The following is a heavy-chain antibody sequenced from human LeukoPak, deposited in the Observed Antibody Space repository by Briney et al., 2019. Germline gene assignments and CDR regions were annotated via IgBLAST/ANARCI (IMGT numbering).Heavy chain of an antibody. CDR2: VSSGGSYI. Sequence: GGSLRLSCAASGFTFSTYDMNWVRQAPGLGLEWVSSVSSGGSYIFYADSVRGRFTISRDNSKNTLYLQMNSLRAEDTAVYYCVREGVASVGYGTDVWGQGTTVTVSS. V-gene: IGHV3-21*04. J-gene: IGHJ6*02. CDR1: GFTFSTYD. D-gene: IGHD2-8*01. CDR3: VREGVASVGYGTDV.